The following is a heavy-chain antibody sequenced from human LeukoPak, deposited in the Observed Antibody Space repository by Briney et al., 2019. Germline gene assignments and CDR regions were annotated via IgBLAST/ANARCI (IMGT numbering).Heavy chain of an antibody. CDR1: GFTFSSYS. CDR2: FTSGSRSI. J-gene: IGHJ4*02. D-gene: IGHD5-18*01. Sequence: GGSLRLSCAASGFTFSSYSMTWVRQAPGKGLEWVSSFTSGSRSIYYADSVKGRFTISRDNAKNSLYLQMNSLRAEDTAVYYCARVDTAMLTVDYWGQGTLVTVSS. CDR3: ARVDTAMLTVDY. V-gene: IGHV3-21*01.